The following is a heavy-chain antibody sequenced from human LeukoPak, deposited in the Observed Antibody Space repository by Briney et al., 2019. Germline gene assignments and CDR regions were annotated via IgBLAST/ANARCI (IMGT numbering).Heavy chain of an antibody. CDR2: LNPSGDST. D-gene: IGHD4/OR15-4a*01. V-gene: IGHV1-46*01. CDR1: GYTFTSYY. Sequence: GSVKVSCKASGYTFTSYYLHWVRQAPGQGLEWMGVLNPSGDSTTYAQRFQGRVTVTTDTSTNTVYMDLSSLRSEDTAVYYCAKDALGDYGGNRRFDYWGQGTLVTVSS. CDR3: AKDALGDYGGNRRFDY. J-gene: IGHJ4*02.